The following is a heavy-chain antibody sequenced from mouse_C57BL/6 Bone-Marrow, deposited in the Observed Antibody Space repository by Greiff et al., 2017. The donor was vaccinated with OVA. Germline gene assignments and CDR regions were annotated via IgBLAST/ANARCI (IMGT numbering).Heavy chain of an antibody. D-gene: IGHD1-1*02. J-gene: IGHJ2*01. CDR1: GYTFTSYG. CDR3: ARGDYGSSDNS. CDR2: IYPRSGNT. V-gene: IGHV1-81*01. Sequence: QVQLQQSGAELARPGASVKLSCKASGYTFTSYGISWVKQRTGQGLEWIGEIYPRSGNTYYNEKFKGKATLTAEKSSSPAYMERRSLTSEDSAVYFCARGDYGSSDNSWGDGTTLTESS.